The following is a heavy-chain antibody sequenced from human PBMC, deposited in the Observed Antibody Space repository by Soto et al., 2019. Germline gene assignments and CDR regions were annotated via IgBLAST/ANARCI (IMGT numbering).Heavy chain of an antibody. CDR2: IYCSGST. J-gene: IGHJ4*02. D-gene: IGHD4-17*01. CDR3: ARRYGASFDY. CDR1: GGSISSYY. Sequence: ASETLSLTCTVSGGSISSYYWSWIRQPPGKGLEWIGYIYCSGSTNYNPSLKSRVTISVDTSKNQFSLKLSSVTAADTAVYYCARRYGASFDYWGQGTLVTVSS. V-gene: IGHV4-59*01.